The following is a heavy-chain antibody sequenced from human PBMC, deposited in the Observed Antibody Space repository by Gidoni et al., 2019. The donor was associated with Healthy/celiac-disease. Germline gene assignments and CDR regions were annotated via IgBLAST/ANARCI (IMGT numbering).Heavy chain of an antibody. CDR3: ARANYDILTGYIGQFDY. Sequence: QVQLVESGGGVVKPGGSLSLVCAAPGFTFSDAYMSWIRQAPGKGLEWVAYISSSGSTIYYEDSVKGRFTISRDNAKNALYLQMNSLRAEDTAVYYCARANYDILTGYIGQFDYWGQGTLVTVSS. D-gene: IGHD3-9*01. J-gene: IGHJ4*02. V-gene: IGHV3-11*01. CDR2: ISSSGSTI. CDR1: GFTFSDAY.